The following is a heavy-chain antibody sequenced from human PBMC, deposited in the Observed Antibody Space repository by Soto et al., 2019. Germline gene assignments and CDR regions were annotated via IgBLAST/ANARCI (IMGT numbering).Heavy chain of an antibody. J-gene: IGHJ5*02. D-gene: IGHD3-3*01. CDR3: ARIISTYYDFWRGSNRRGWFDL. CDR2: IFSNDEK. V-gene: IGHV2-26*01. Sequence: QVTLKESGPVLVKPTETLTLTCTVSGFSLSNARMGVSWIRQPPGKSLVCLAHIFSNDEKSYSTSLKSRLTISKDTSKSQVVLTMTNMDPVDTATYYFARIISTYYDFWRGSNRRGWFDLWGQGTLVTVSS. CDR1: GFSLSNARMG.